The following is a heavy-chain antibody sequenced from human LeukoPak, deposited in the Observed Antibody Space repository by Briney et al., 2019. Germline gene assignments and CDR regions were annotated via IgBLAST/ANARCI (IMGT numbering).Heavy chain of an antibody. Sequence: GGSLRLSCVVSGFSFSTYSLNWIRQAPGKGLEWVSYISSSGSTIYYADSVKGRFTISRDDSKNTLYLQMGSLRVEDMAVYYCARAGVGATTPLDYWGQGTLVTVSS. CDR1: GFSFSTYS. CDR2: ISSSGSTI. V-gene: IGHV3-48*01. J-gene: IGHJ4*02. D-gene: IGHD1-26*01. CDR3: ARAGVGATTPLDY.